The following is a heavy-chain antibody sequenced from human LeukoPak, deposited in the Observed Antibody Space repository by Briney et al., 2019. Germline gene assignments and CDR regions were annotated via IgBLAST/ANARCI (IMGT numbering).Heavy chain of an antibody. CDR1: GGSISNYY. D-gene: IGHD6-19*01. V-gene: IGHV4-34*01. CDR2: INHSGST. CDR3: ARRAVAGSFDY. Sequence: SETLSLTCTVSGGSISNYYWSWIRQPPGKGLEWIGEINHSGSTNYNPSLKSRVTISVDTSKNQFSLKLSSVTAADTAVYYCARRAVAGSFDYWGQGTLVTVSS. J-gene: IGHJ4*02.